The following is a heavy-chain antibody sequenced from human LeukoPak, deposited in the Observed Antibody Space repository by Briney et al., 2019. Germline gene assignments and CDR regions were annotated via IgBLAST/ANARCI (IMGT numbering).Heavy chain of an antibody. CDR1: GGTFSSYA. J-gene: IGHJ6*02. CDR2: IISIFGRE. CDR3: AREGHLYSSSWRRVGYDYDYGIDV. Sequence: GGSVRVSCKASGGTFSSYAIRWVRQAPGQGLEWMGGIISIFGREHYAQKVQGRVTITADESTSTDYMELSSLRSEDTAVYYCAREGHLYSSSWRRVGYDYDYGIDVWGGETTVTVP. V-gene: IGHV1-69*01. D-gene: IGHD6-13*01.